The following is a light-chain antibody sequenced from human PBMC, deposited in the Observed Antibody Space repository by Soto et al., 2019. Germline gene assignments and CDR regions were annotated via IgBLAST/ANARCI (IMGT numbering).Light chain of an antibody. CDR2: KAS. V-gene: IGKV1-5*03. CDR3: QQYNSYRRT. CDR1: QSISSW. J-gene: IGKJ1*01. Sequence: DIQMTQSPSTLSASVGDRVTITCRASQSISSWLAWYQQKPGKAPKLLIYKASSLESGVPSRFSGSGSGTEFPLPISSLQPDDFANYYCQQYNSYRRTFGQGTKVEIK.